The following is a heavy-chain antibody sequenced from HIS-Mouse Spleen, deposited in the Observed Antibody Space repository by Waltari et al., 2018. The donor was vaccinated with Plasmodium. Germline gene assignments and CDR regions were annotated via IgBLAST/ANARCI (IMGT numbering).Heavy chain of an antibody. V-gene: IGHV3-7*01. CDR1: GFTFSSYW. CDR2: IKQDGSEK. D-gene: IGHD6-13*01. J-gene: IGHJ2*01. Sequence: EVQLVESGGGLVQPGGSLRLSCAASGFTFSSYWMSWVRQAPGKGVEGGAKIKQDGSEKYYVDSGKGRFTISRDNAKNSLYLQMNSLRAEDTAVYYCASSWYWYFDLWGRGTLVTVSS. CDR3: ASSWYWYFDL.